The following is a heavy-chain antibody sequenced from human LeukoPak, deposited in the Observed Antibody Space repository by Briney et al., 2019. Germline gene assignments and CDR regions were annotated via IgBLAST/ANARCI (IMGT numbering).Heavy chain of an antibody. CDR1: GGSISSYY. Sequence: SETLSLTCTVSGGSISSYYWSWIRQSPRKRLEWIGYIYYSGSTNYNPSLKSRVTLSVDTSKNQFSLKLSSVTAADTAVYYCARRGLDYCSGGSCSTYYFDYWGQGTLVTVSS. CDR2: IYYSGST. V-gene: IGHV4-59*08. J-gene: IGHJ4*02. CDR3: ARRGLDYCSGGSCSTYYFDY. D-gene: IGHD2-15*01.